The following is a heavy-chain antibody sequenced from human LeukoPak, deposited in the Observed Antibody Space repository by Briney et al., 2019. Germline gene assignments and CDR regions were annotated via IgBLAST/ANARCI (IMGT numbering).Heavy chain of an antibody. Sequence: PGGSLRLSCAASGFTFSSYGMHWVRQAPGKGLEWVAVISYDGSNKYYADSVKGRFTISRDNSKNTLYLQMNSLRAEDTAVYYCAKDVYSYGYNWFDPWGQGTLVTVSS. CDR1: GFTFSSYG. CDR2: ISYDGSNK. J-gene: IGHJ5*02. V-gene: IGHV3-30*18. CDR3: AKDVYSYGYNWFDP. D-gene: IGHD5-18*01.